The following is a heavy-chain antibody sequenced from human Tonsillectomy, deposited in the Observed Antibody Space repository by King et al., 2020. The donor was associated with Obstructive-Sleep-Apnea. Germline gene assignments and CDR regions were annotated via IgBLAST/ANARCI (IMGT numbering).Heavy chain of an antibody. Sequence: VQLQESGPGLVKPSQTLSLTCAVSGGSISSGGYSWSWIRQPPGKGLEWIGYIFYIGSTFYNPSLKSRVTISIDTSKNQFSLKLNSVTAADTAVYYCARASVGGWYFDLWGRGTLVTVSS. CDR1: GGSISSGGYS. CDR3: ARASVGGWYFDL. J-gene: IGHJ2*01. V-gene: IGHV4-30-4*07. D-gene: IGHD1-26*01. CDR2: IFYIGST.